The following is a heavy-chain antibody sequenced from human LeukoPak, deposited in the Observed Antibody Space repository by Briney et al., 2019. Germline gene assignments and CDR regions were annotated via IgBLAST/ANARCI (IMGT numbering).Heavy chain of an antibody. V-gene: IGHV4-59*08. D-gene: IGHD6-13*01. J-gene: IGHJ4*02. CDR1: GVSISAYY. CDR2: IYYSGST. Sequence: PSETLSLTCTVSGVSISAYYWSWIRQPPGKGLEWIGYIYYSGSTNYNPSLKCRVTISVDTSKNQFSLKLSSVTAADAAVYYCARLGRQLVLYWGQGTLVTVSS. CDR3: ARLGRQLVLY.